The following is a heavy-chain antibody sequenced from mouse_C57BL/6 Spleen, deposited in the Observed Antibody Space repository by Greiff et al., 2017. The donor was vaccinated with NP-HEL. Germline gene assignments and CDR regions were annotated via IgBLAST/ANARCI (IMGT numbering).Heavy chain of an antibody. CDR1: GYTFTDYY. D-gene: IGHD1-1*01. CDR2: IYPGSGNT. CDR3: ASRRIYYYGSFDY. J-gene: IGHJ2*01. V-gene: IGHV1-76*01. Sequence: QVQLKESGAELVRPGASVKLSCKASGYTFTDYYINWVKQRPGQGLEWIARIYPGSGNTYYNEKFKGKATLTAEKSSSTAYMQLSSLTSEDSAVYFCASRRIYYYGSFDYWGQGTTLTVSS.